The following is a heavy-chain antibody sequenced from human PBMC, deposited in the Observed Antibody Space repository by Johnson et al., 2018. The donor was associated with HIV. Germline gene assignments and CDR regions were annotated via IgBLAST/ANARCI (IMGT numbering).Heavy chain of an antibody. CDR2: IYSGGST. Sequence: VQVLESGGGLVRPGGSLRLSCAASGFPVSGDYMSWVRQTPRKGLEWVSLIYSGGSTYYADSVKGRFTISRDTSKNTLYLQMNSLRAEDTAVYYCARVGAGHISGPDMVFDVWGQGTMVTVSS. V-gene: IGHV3-66*01. D-gene: IGHD6-19*01. CDR3: ARVGAGHISGPDMVFDV. CDR1: GFPVSGDY. J-gene: IGHJ3*01.